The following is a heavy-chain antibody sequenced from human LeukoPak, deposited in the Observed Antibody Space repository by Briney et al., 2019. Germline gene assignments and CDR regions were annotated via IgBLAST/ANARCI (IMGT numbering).Heavy chain of an antibody. Sequence: SETLPLTCTVSGGSISSYYWSWIRKPAGKGLEWIGRIYTSGSTNYNPSLKSRVTMSVDTSKNQFSLKLSSVTAADTAVYYCARAPKGAGPLYYMDVWGKGTTVTASS. CDR3: ARAPKGAGPLYYMDV. J-gene: IGHJ6*03. CDR1: GGSISSYY. V-gene: IGHV4-4*07. CDR2: IYTSGST.